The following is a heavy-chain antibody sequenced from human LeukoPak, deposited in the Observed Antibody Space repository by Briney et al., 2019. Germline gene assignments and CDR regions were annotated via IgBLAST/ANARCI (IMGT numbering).Heavy chain of an antibody. CDR1: GFTISSYE. Sequence: GGSLRLSCAASGFTISSYEMNWVRQAPGKGLEWVSYISSSGRTFYYADSVKGRFTISRDNGKNSLYLQMNSLRVEDTAVYYCARDSRGSSWFCDYWGQGALVTVSS. J-gene: IGHJ4*02. CDR2: ISSSGRTF. V-gene: IGHV3-48*03. CDR3: ARDSRGSSWFCDY. D-gene: IGHD6-13*01.